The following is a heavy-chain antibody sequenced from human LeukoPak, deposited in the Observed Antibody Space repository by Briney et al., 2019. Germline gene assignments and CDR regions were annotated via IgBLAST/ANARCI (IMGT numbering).Heavy chain of an antibody. V-gene: IGHV1-18*01. D-gene: IGHD5/OR15-5a*01. CDR2: ISAYNGNT. CDR1: GYTFTSYG. Sequence: ASVKVSCKASGYTFTSYGISWVRQAPGQGLEWKGWISAYNGNTNYAQKFQGRVTITADESTSTAYMELSSLRSEDTAVYYCTRGLDIVSTGAFDHWGQGTLVTVSS. J-gene: IGHJ4*02. CDR3: TRGLDIVSTGAFDH.